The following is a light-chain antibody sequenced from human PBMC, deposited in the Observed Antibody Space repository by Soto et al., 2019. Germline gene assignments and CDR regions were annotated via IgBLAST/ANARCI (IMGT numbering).Light chain of an antibody. CDR2: GVS. J-gene: IGKJ1*01. V-gene: IGKV3-20*01. Sequence: EIVLTQSPGTLALSLGDGATLSCRASETVTRKYLAWYHQKPGQTPRLLIYGVSHRAPGVPDMFSGGGSGTEFTLTVVRLEPDDFGTYSCQPYSDSPLTFGQGTRVDVK. CDR3: QPYSDSPLT. CDR1: ETVTRKY.